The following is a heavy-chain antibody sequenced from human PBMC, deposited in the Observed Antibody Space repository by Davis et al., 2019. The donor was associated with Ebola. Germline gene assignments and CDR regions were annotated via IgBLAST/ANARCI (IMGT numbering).Heavy chain of an antibody. CDR1: GFTFSSYA. V-gene: IGHV3-23*01. D-gene: IGHD4-17*01. J-gene: IGHJ4*02. CDR3: ARPGGDYGDYRGGFDY. Sequence: GESLKISCAASGFTFSSYAMSWVRQAPGKGLEWVSAISGSGGSTYYADSVKGRFTISRDNSKNTLYLQMNSLRAEDTAVYYCARPGGDYGDYRGGFDYWGQGTLVTVSS. CDR2: ISGSGGST.